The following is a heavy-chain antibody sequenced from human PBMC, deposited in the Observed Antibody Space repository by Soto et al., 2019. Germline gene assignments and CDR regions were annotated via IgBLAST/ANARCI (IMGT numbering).Heavy chain of an antibody. CDR2: INGGNGNT. V-gene: IGHV1-3*01. J-gene: IGHJ2*01. CDR1: GYIFTNYA. CDR3: ARSGYSSGWYHWYFDF. D-gene: IGHD6-19*01. Sequence: WASVKVSCKAPGYIFTNYAIHWVRQAPGQRLEWMGWINGGNGNTKYSQEFQGRVTITRDTSASTGYMDLSSLRFEDTAVYYCARSGYSSGWYHWYFDFWGRGTLVTVSS.